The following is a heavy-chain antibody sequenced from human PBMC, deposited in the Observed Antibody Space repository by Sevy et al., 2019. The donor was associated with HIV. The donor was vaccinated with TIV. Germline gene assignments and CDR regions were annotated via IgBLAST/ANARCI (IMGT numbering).Heavy chain of an antibody. V-gene: IGHV3-48*01. CDR3: ARAGGDCYSKNECWFVS. Sequence: GGSLRLSCAASGFTFSAYSMNWVRQAPGKGLEWVSYISSSSGTIYYADSVKGQFTISRDNAMSSLYLQMNGLRAEDTAVYYCARAGGDCYSKNECWFVSWGQGTLVTVSS. CDR2: ISSSSGTI. CDR1: GFTFSAYS. J-gene: IGHJ5*01. D-gene: IGHD2-21*01.